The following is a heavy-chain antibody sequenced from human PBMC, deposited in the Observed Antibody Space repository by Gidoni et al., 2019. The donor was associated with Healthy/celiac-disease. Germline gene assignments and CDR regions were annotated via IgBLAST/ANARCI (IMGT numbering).Heavy chain of an antibody. CDR3: ARAYVSAAAPLYY. D-gene: IGHD6-13*01. V-gene: IGHV3-21*01. J-gene: IGHJ4*02. CDR2: ISSSSGYI. CDR1: GFTFSSYS. Sequence: EVQLVESGGGLVKPGGSLSLFCAASGFTFSSYSMNWVRQAPGKGLEWVSSISSSSGYIYYADSVKGRFTISRDNAKNSLYLQMNSLRAEDTAVYYCARAYVSAAAPLYYWGQGTLVTVSS.